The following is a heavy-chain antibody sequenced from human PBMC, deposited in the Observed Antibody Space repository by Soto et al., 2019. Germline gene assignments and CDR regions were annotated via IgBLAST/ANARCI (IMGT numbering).Heavy chain of an antibody. D-gene: IGHD2-21*02. CDR3: AKFYGGNSAHTYTIDP. CDR1: GFTFSSYA. V-gene: IGHV3-23*01. Sequence: EVQLLESGGGLVQPGGSLRLSCAASGFTFSSYAMSWVRQAPGKGLEWVSTISGSGGSTHYADSVKGRFTISRDNSKNTLDLQMHSLRAEDTAVYYCAKFYGGNSAHTYTIDPWGQGTLVTVSS. CDR2: ISGSGGST. J-gene: IGHJ5*02.